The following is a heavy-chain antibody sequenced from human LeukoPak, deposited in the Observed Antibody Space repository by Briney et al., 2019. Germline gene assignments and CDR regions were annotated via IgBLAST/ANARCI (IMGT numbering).Heavy chain of an antibody. CDR1: GGTFIIYA. CDR2: IIPIFGTA. J-gene: IGHJ6*04. CDR3: ARDPDTASPMDV. V-gene: IGHV1-69*06. D-gene: IGHD5-18*01. Sequence: SVKVSCKASGGTFIIYAISWVRQAPGQGREWMGGIIPIFGTANYAQKFQGRVTITADKSTSTAYMELSSLRSEDTAVYYCARDPDTASPMDVWGKGTTLTVSS.